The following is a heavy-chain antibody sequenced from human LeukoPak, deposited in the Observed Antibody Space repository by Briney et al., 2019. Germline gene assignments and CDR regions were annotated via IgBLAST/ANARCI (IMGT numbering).Heavy chain of an antibody. CDR1: GGSISSYY. D-gene: IGHD2-15*01. V-gene: IGHV4-59*01. J-gene: IGHJ4*02. Sequence: PSETLSLTCTVSGGSISSYYWSWIRQPPGKGLEWIGYIYYSGSTNYSPSLKSRVTISVDTSKNQFSLKLSSVTAADTAVYYCAREVLCSGGSCYSGFDYWGQGTLVTVSS. CDR2: IYYSGST. CDR3: AREVLCSGGSCYSGFDY.